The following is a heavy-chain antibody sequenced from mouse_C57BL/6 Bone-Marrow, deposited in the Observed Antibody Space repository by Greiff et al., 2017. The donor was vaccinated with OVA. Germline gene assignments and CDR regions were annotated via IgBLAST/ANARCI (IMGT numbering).Heavy chain of an antibody. Sequence: EVKLMESGGGLVQPKGSLKLSCAASGFSFNTYAMNWVRQAPGKGLEWVARIRSKSNNYATYYADSVKDRFTIPRDDSESMLYLQMNNLKTEDTAMYYCVLLGRRAMDYWGQGTSVTVSS. D-gene: IGHD4-1*01. V-gene: IGHV10-1*01. CDR2: IRSKSNNYAT. J-gene: IGHJ4*01. CDR3: VLLGRRAMDY. CDR1: GFSFNTYA.